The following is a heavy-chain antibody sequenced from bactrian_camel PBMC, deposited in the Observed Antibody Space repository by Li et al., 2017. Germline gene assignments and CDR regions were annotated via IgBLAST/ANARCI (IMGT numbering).Heavy chain of an antibody. D-gene: IGHD1*01. CDR3: AAAVGHASDGCLSGSRSTYNY. Sequence: VQLVESGGGSVQAGGSLSLSCAARGYTQRSGCLAWFRQVPGKEREMVAQIQDDGMKHYGGTAKGRFTMSQDNAKNTWYLQLNNLEPADTAMYYCAAAVGHASDGCLSGSRSTYNYWGQGTQVTVS. CDR2: IQDDGMK. CDR1: GYTQRSGC. J-gene: IGHJ4*01. V-gene: IGHV3S55*01.